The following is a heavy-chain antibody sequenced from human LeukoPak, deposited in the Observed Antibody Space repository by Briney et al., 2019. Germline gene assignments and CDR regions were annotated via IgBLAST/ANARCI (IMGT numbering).Heavy chain of an antibody. V-gene: IGHV3-23*01. J-gene: IGHJ4*02. CDR2: ISGSGGST. CDR3: ANSRGAVAGAPDY. Sequence: GGSLRLSCAASGFTFNNYAMSWVRQAPGKGLEWVSAISGSGGSTYYADSVKGRFTISRDNSKNTLYLQMNSLRAEDTAVYYCANSRGAVAGAPDYWGQGTLVTASS. CDR1: GFTFNNYA. D-gene: IGHD6-19*01.